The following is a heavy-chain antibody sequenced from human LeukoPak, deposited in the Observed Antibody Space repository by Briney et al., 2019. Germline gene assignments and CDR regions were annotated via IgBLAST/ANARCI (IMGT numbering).Heavy chain of an antibody. D-gene: IGHD3-22*01. J-gene: IGHJ4*02. CDR2: MNPNSGNT. CDR3: ARGYYDTNGYYYRLDF. V-gene: IGHV1-8*01. Sequence: ASVKVACKASGYIFTSYDINWVRQATGQGLEWMGWMNPNSGNTGYAQNFQGRVTMTRNTSISTAYMELSSLRSEDTAVYYCARGYYDTNGYYYRLDFWGQGTLLTVSS. CDR1: GYIFTSYD.